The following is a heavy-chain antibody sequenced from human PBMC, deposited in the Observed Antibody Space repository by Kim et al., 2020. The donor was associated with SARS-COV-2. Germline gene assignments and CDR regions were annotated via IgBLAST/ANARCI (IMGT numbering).Heavy chain of an antibody. Sequence: GGSLRLSCVASGFTFSDSSVHWVRLAPGKGLEWVGRISSKPNSYATAHGASGKGRFTSSRDDSANTAHLQMDSLKTEDTAGYYCTRVPPDRDKFYNCFDIWGHGAMGTVSS. CDR2: ISSKPNSYAT. V-gene: IGHV3-73*01. CDR3: TRVPPDRDKFYNCFDI. CDR1: GFTFSDSS. J-gene: IGHJ3*02. D-gene: IGHD1-1*01.